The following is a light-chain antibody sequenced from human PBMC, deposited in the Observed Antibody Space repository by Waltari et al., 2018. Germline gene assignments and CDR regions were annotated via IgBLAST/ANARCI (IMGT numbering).Light chain of an antibody. V-gene: IGLV3-1*01. CDR3: QAWDSRTVA. CDR2: RDN. CDR1: KLGDKY. Sequence: SYELTQPLSMSVSPGQTATITCSGEKLGDKYASWYQQKAGQSPVLVIYRDNRRPSGIPGRFSGSNSGNRATLTISGAQALDEADYYCQAWDSRTVAFGGGTKVTVL. J-gene: IGLJ2*01.